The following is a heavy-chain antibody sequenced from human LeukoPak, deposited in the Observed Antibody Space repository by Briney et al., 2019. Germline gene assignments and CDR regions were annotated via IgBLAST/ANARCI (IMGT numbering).Heavy chain of an antibody. V-gene: IGHV4-34*01. D-gene: IGHD4-23*01. CDR1: GGSISSYY. J-gene: IGHJ6*02. Sequence: SETLSLTCTVSGGSISSYYWSWIRQPPGKGLEWIGEINHSGSTNYNPSLKSRVTISVDTSKNQFSLKLSSVTAADTAVYYCARDNHTVDYYYGMDVWGQGTTVTVSS. CDR2: INHSGST. CDR3: ARDNHTVDYYYGMDV.